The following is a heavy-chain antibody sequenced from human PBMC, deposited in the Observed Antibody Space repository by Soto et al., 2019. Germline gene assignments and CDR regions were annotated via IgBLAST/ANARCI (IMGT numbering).Heavy chain of an antibody. CDR2: INPNSGGT. Sequence: ASVKVSCKASGYTFTGYYMHLVRQAPGQGLEWMGWINPNSGGTNYAQKFQGWVTMTRDTSISTAYMELSRLRSDDTAVYYCATALRYFDWLGPRHAFDIWGQGTMVTVSS. CDR3: ATALRYFDWLGPRHAFDI. J-gene: IGHJ3*02. CDR1: GYTFTGYY. D-gene: IGHD3-9*01. V-gene: IGHV1-2*04.